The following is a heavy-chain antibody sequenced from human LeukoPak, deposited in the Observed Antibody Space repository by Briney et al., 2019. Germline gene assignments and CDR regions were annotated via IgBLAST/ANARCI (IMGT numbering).Heavy chain of an antibody. J-gene: IGHJ4*02. CDR2: IYHSGST. D-gene: IGHD5-18*01. Sequence: SETLSLTCAVSGGSISSGGYSWSWIRQPPGKGLEWIGYIYHSGSTYYNPSLKSRVTISVDRSKNQFSLKLSSVTAADTAVYYCARAEDTAMVFFDYWGQGTLVTVSS. CDR3: ARAEDTAMVFFDY. V-gene: IGHV4-30-2*01. CDR1: GGSISSGGYS.